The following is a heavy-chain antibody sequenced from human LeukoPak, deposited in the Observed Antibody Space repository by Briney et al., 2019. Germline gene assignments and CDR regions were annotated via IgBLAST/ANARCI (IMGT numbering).Heavy chain of an antibody. Sequence: GASVKVSCKASGYTFTGYYMHWVRQAPGQGLEWMGWINPNSGGTNYAQKFQGRVTMTRATSISTAYMELSRLRSDDTAVDYCASVGKRPGDASSHFDYWGQGTLVTVSS. D-gene: IGHD6-6*01. CDR1: GYTFTGYY. V-gene: IGHV1-2*02. CDR2: INPNSGGT. J-gene: IGHJ4*02. CDR3: ASVGKRPGDASSHFDY.